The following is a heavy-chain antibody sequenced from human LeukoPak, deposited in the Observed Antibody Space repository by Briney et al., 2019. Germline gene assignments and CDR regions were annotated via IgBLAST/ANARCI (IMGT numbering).Heavy chain of an antibody. Sequence: PGGSLRLSCAASGFTFDDYAMHWVRQAPGKGLEWVSGISWNSGSIGYTDSVKGRFTISRDNAKNSLYLQMNSLRAEDTALYYCAKGGFGELDYWGQGTLVTVSS. V-gene: IGHV3-9*01. CDR2: ISWNSGSI. J-gene: IGHJ4*02. CDR3: AKGGFGELDY. D-gene: IGHD3-10*01. CDR1: GFTFDDYA.